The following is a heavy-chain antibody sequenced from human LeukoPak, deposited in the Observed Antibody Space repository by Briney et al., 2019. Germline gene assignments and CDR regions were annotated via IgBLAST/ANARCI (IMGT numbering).Heavy chain of an antibody. V-gene: IGHV3-21*04. J-gene: IGHJ6*03. CDR3: ARSARRDGCIFDYYYMDV. Sequence: GGSLRLSCAASGFTFSSYSMNWVRQAPGKGLEWVSSISSSSSYIYYADSVKGRFTISRDNAKNSLYLQMNSLRAEDTAVYYCARSARRDGCIFDYYYMDVWGKGATVTISS. CDR2: ISSSSSYI. CDR1: GFTFSSYS. D-gene: IGHD5-24*01.